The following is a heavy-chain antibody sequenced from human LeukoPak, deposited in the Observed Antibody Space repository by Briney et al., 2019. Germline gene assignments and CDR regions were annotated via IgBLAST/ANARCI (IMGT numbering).Heavy chain of an antibody. CDR1: GFTFSSYG. Sequence: PGGSLRLSCAASGFTFSSYGMHWVRQAPGKGLEWVAVIWFDGSNKYYADSVKGRFTISRDNSKNTLYLQMNSLRAEDTAVYYCARANGQLWTTPDYWGQGTLVTISS. V-gene: IGHV3-33*01. CDR3: ARANGQLWTTPDY. D-gene: IGHD5-18*01. J-gene: IGHJ4*02. CDR2: IWFDGSNK.